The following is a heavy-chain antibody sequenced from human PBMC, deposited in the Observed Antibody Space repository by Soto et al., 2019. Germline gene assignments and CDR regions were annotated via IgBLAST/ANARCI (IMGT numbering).Heavy chain of an antibody. CDR2: ISGGGNDR. V-gene: IGHV3-23*01. CDR3: ARSLLMVAPDNEPFDY. CDR1: GLPFASYS. Sequence: PXECLRLSGAASGLPFASYSMGWVRQTPEKGLEWVAGISGGGNDRYYADFVQGRFTFSRDNSRNILYLQMNSLRADDTAMYFCARSLLMVAPDNEPFDYWGQGTQVTVSS. J-gene: IGHJ4*02. D-gene: IGHD5-12*01.